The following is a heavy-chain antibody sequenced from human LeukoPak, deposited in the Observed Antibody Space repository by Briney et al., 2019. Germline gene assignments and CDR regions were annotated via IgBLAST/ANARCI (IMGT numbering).Heavy chain of an antibody. Sequence: GASVKVSCKASGGTFSSYAISWVRQAPGQGLEWMGRIIPILGIANYAQKFQGRVTITADKSTSTAYMELSSLRSEDTAVYYCARGDSSSWYFRDYWGQGTLVTVSS. D-gene: IGHD6-13*01. CDR3: ARGDSSSWYFRDY. CDR2: IIPILGIA. CDR1: GGTFSSYA. V-gene: IGHV1-69*04. J-gene: IGHJ4*02.